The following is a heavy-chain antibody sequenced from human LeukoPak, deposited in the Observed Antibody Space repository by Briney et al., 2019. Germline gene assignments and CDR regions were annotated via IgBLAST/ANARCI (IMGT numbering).Heavy chain of an antibody. J-gene: IGHJ4*02. CDR1: GFTFSNYA. CDR2: ISGSGGST. D-gene: IGHD4-17*01. Sequence: GGSLRLSCAASGFTFSNYAMSWVRQAPGKGLEWVSTISGSGGSTYYADSVKGRFPISRDNSKNTLYLQMNSLRAEDTAVYYCAKDAAVTTVTLVDYWGQGTLVTVSS. V-gene: IGHV3-23*01. CDR3: AKDAAVTTVTLVDY.